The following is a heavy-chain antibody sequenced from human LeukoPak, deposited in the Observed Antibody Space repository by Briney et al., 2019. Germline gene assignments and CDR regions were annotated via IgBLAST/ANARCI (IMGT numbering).Heavy chain of an antibody. J-gene: IGHJ5*02. D-gene: IGHD3-3*01. CDR3: AKSYDFWSGYCTNWFDP. V-gene: IGHV3-23*01. Sequence: GGSLRLSCAASGFTFSSYAMSWVRQAPGKGLEWVSAISGSGGSTYYADSVKGRFTISRDNSKNTLHLQMNSLRAEDTAVYYCAKSYDFWSGYCTNWFDPWGQGTLVTVSS. CDR2: ISGSGGST. CDR1: GFTFSSYA.